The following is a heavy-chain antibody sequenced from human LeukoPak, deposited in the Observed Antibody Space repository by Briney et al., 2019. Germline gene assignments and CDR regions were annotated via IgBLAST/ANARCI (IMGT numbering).Heavy chain of an antibody. J-gene: IGHJ2*01. V-gene: IGHV4-39*07. CDR1: GGSISSSSYY. CDR3: ARDRWEWELLGLGYFDL. Sequence: SETLSLTCTVSGGSISSSSYYWGWIRQPPGKGLEWIGSIYYSGSTYYNPSLKSRVTISVDTSKNQFSLKLSSVTAADTAVYYCARDRWEWELLGLGYFDLWGRGTLVTVSS. D-gene: IGHD1-26*01. CDR2: IYYSGST.